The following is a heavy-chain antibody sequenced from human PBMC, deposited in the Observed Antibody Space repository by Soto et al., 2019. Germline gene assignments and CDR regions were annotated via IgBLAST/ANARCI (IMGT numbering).Heavy chain of an antibody. V-gene: IGHV3-23*01. J-gene: IGHJ6*03. CDR1: GFTFSSYA. CDR3: AKARDLFCGGGSCYSGYYYYMDV. Sequence: PGGSLRLSCAASGFTFSSYAMSWVRQAPGKGLEWVSAISGSGGSTYYADSVKGRFTISRDNSKNTLYLQMNSLRAEDTAVYYCAKARDLFCGGGSCYSGYYYYMDVWGKGTTVTVSS. CDR2: ISGSGGST. D-gene: IGHD2-15*01.